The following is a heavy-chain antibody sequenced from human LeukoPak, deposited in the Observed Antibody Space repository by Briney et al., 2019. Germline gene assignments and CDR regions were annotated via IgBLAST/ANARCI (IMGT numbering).Heavy chain of an antibody. Sequence: PSETLPLTCTVSGGSISSSSYYWGWIRQPPGKGLEWIGNIYHSGSTNYSPSLKSRVTISVDTSKNQFSLKLSSVTAADTAVYYCARGYRVQLERRGWFDPWGQGTLVTVSS. CDR3: ARGYRVQLERRGWFDP. CDR2: IYHSGST. J-gene: IGHJ5*02. D-gene: IGHD1-1*01. CDR1: GGSISSSSYY. V-gene: IGHV4-39*07.